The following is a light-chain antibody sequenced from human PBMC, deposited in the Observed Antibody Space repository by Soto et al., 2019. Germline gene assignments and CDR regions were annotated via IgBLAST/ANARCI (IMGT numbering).Light chain of an antibody. J-gene: IGLJ1*01. CDR1: SSNIGAPYD. CDR2: GNM. CDR3: QSYDSSLSGYV. V-gene: IGLV1-40*01. Sequence: QLVLTQPPSVSGAPGQTVIISCSGGSSNIGAPYDVNWYRQLPGTAPKLLIYGNMNRPSGVPDRFSGSKSGTSASLAITGLQAEDEADYYCQSYDSSLSGYVFGTGTKLTVL.